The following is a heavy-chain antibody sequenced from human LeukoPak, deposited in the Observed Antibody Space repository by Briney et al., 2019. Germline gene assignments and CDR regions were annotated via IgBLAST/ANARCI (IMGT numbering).Heavy chain of an antibody. CDR1: GFTFSSYG. D-gene: IGHD2-15*01. J-gene: IGHJ4*02. V-gene: IGHV3-33*01. CDR3: ARAPSGYCSGGSCCSPIDY. Sequence: GGSLRLSCAASGFTFSSYGMHWVRQAPGKGLEWVAVIWYDGSNKYYADSVKGRFTISRDNSKNTLYLQMNSLRAEDTAVYYCARAPSGYCSGGSCCSPIDYWGQGTLVTVSS. CDR2: IWYDGSNK.